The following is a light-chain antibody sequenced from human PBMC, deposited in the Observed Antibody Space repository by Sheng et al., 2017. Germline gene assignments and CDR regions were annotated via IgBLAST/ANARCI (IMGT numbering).Light chain of an antibody. V-gene: IGKV1-33*01. CDR1: HDITNS. CDR2: DAS. Sequence: DIQMTQSPSSLSASVGDRVTITCQASHDITNSLNWYQQKPGKAPKFLIYDASNVETGVPSRFIGAVSGTNFTFTINSLQPEDLATYYCQLYGTFGGGTKVEIK. CDR3: QLYGT. J-gene: IGKJ4*01.